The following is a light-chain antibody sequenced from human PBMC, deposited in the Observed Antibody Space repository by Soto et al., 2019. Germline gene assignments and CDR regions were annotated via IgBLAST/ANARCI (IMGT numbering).Light chain of an antibody. CDR2: GAS. CDR3: QHYRTS. CDR1: QSVSSSY. J-gene: IGKJ4*01. V-gene: IGKV3-20*01. Sequence: EIVLTQSPGTLSLSPGERATLSCRASQSVSSSYLAWYQQKPGQPPRLLIYGASSRATGIPDRFSGSGSGTNFSLTITILEPEDFAVYYCQHYRTSFGGGTKVESK.